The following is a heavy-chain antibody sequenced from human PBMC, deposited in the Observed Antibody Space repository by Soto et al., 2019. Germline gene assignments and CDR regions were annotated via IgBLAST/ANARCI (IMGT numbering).Heavy chain of an antibody. V-gene: IGHV1-46*01. Sequence: QVQLVQSGAEVKKPGASVKVSCKASGYTFTSYFIHWVRQAPGQGLEWMGIINPSGGSPSYAQKFQGRVAMTSDTSTSAVYMEVSSLRSEDTAVYYCARDGGSSWCDYWGQGTLVTVSS. CDR2: INPSGGSP. CDR1: GYTFTSYF. J-gene: IGHJ4*02. CDR3: ARDGGSSWCDY. D-gene: IGHD6-13*01.